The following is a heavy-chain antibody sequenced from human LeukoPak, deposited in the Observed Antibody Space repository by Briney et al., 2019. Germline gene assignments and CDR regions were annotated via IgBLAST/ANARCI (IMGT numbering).Heavy chain of an antibody. V-gene: IGHV1-2*06. CDR3: ARGSMGFWDFDY. J-gene: IGHJ4*02. Sequence: ASVKVSCKXSGYTFTGYYMHWVRQAPRQGLEWMGRINPNSGGTNYAQKFQGRVTMTRDTSISTAYMELSRLRSDDTAVYYCARGSMGFWDFDYWGQGTLVTVSS. CDR2: INPNSGGT. CDR1: GYTFTGYY. D-gene: IGHD3-16*01.